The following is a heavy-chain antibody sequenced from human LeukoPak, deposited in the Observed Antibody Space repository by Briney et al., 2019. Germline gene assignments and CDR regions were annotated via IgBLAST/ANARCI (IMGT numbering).Heavy chain of an antibody. CDR2: ISGSGGST. J-gene: IGHJ3*02. Sequence: GGSLRLSCAASGFTFSSYAMSWVRQAPGKGLEWVSAISGSGGSTYYADSVKGRFTISRDNSKNTLYLQMNSLRAEDTAVYYCARGYYDILTGYYARGRAFDIWGQGTMVTVSS. D-gene: IGHD3-9*01. V-gene: IGHV3-23*01. CDR3: ARGYYDILTGYYARGRAFDI. CDR1: GFTFSSYA.